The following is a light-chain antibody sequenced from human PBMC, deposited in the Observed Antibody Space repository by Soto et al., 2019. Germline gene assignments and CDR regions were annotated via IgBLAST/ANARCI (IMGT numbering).Light chain of an antibody. CDR3: SLYTSSDTPYV. CDR1: SSDVGAYDY. CDR2: VVS. V-gene: IGLV2-14*01. Sequence: QSALTQPASVSGSPGQSITISCTGTSSDVGAYDYVSWYQQHPDKAPKLIISVVSNRPSGVSNRFSGSKSGNTASLTISGLPAEDEADYYCSLYTSSDTPYVFGTGTKLTVL. J-gene: IGLJ1*01.